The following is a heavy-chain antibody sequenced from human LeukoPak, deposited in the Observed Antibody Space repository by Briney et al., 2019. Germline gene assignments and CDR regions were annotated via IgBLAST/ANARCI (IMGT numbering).Heavy chain of an antibody. CDR2: IHSSGSA. Sequence: KSSETLSLTCTVSGASITTYYWSWIRQPPGKGLEYIGQIHSSGSANYNPSLKSRVAMSLDAPKNQFSLTVSSVTAADTAIYYCARDILDVGATHYFDYWGQGSLLTVSS. V-gene: IGHV4-59*01. D-gene: IGHD1-26*01. J-gene: IGHJ4*02. CDR3: ARDILDVGATHYFDY. CDR1: GASITTYY.